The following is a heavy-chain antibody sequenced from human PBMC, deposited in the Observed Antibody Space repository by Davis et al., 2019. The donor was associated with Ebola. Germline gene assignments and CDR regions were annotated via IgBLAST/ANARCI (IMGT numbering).Heavy chain of an antibody. Sequence: GESLKISCAASGFTFSSYEMNWVRQAPGKGLEWVSYISSSSSAIYYADSVKGRFTISRDNAKNSLYLQMNSLRAEDMALYYCAKDRSRYSSSWRGLDYWGQGTLVTVSS. D-gene: IGHD6-13*01. V-gene: IGHV3-48*03. CDR3: AKDRSRYSSSWRGLDY. J-gene: IGHJ4*02. CDR2: ISSSSSAI. CDR1: GFTFSSYE.